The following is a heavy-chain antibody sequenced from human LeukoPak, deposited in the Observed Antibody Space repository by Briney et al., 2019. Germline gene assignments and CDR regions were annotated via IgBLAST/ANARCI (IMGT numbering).Heavy chain of an antibody. Sequence: KSSETLSLTCTVSGGSISSSSYFWGWLRQPPGKGLEWIGSIYYSGSTYYNPSLKSRVTISVDTSKNQFSLRLSSVTAADTAVYYCARQGSSGLVGHYYYYYGMDVWGQGTTVTVSS. D-gene: IGHD3-22*01. CDR2: IYYSGST. V-gene: IGHV4-39*01. J-gene: IGHJ6*02. CDR3: ARQGSSGLVGHYYYYYGMDV. CDR1: GGSISSSSYF.